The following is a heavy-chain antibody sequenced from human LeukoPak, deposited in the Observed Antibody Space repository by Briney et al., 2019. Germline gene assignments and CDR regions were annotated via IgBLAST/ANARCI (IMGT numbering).Heavy chain of an antibody. CDR3: ARDHFDFWSGPLDY. V-gene: IGHV4-39*07. Sequence: SETLSLTCTVSGGSISSSSYYWGWIRQPPGKGLEWIGSINYSGSTYYNPSLKSRVTISVDTSKNQFSLKLSSVTAADTAVYYCARDHFDFWSGPLDYWGQGTLVTVS. CDR2: INYSGST. J-gene: IGHJ4*02. CDR1: GGSISSSSYY. D-gene: IGHD3-3*01.